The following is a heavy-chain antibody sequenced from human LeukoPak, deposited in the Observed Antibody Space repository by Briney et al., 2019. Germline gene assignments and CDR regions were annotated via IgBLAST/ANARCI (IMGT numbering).Heavy chain of an antibody. V-gene: IGHV1-18*01. CDR3: AREYYDYYEGFDY. CDR2: ISAYNGNT. J-gene: IGHJ4*02. CDR1: GYTFTSYD. D-gene: IGHD3-22*01. Sequence: ASVTVSFKASGYTFTSYDISWVRQAPGQGLEWMGRISAYNGNTNYAQKLQGRVTMTTDTSTRTAYMELRSLRSDDTAVYFCAREYYDYYEGFDYWGQGTLVTVSS.